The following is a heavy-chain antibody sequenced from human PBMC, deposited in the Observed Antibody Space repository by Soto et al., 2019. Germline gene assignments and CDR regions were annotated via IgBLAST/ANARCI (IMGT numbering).Heavy chain of an antibody. CDR3: AKDVILLSGTYCSGASCKCDY. J-gene: IGHJ4*02. Sequence: EVQLLQSGGGLVHPGWSLRLSCAASGFTFSSYGMSWVRQAPGKGLEWVSSIGGPGGRTYYADAVKGRFTISRDNSKNTVYLQMNTLGAEATAVYYCAKDVILLSGTYCSGASCKCDYWGQGSLVTGSS. D-gene: IGHD2-15*01. CDR1: GFTFSSYG. CDR2: IGGPGGRT. V-gene: IGHV3-23*01.